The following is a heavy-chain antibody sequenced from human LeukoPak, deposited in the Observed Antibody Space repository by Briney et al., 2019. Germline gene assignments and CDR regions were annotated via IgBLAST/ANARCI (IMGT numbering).Heavy chain of an antibody. J-gene: IGHJ4*02. CDR3: ARDRYGGFDY. Sequence: SQTLSLTCTVSSGSISSGGYYWSWIRQHPGKGLEWIGYIYYSGSTYYNPSLKSRVTISVDTSKNQFSLKLSSVTAADTAVYYCARDRYGGFDYWGQGTLVTVSS. CDR1: SGSISSGGYY. D-gene: IGHD4-23*01. CDR2: IYYSGST. V-gene: IGHV4-31*03.